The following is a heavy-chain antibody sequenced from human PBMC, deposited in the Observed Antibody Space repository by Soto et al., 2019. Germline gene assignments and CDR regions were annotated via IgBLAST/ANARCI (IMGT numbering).Heavy chain of an antibody. J-gene: IGHJ4*02. CDR3: ARGRWEGCSGGSCYNFDY. CDR1: GGTFSSYA. D-gene: IGHD2-15*01. V-gene: IGHV1-69*13. CDR2: IIPIFGTA. Sequence: ASVKVSCKASGGTFSSYAISWVRQAPGQGLEWMGGIIPIFGTANYAQKFQGRVTITADESTSTAYMELSSLRSEDTAVYYCARGRWEGCSGGSCYNFDYWGQGTLVTVSS.